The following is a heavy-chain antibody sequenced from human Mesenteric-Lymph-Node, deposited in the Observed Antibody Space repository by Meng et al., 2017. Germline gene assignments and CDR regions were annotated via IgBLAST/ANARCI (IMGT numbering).Heavy chain of an antibody. CDR1: GGSMSSGDYF. J-gene: IGHJ5*02. D-gene: IGHD1-14*01. V-gene: IGHV4-30-4*01. CDR2: IYYSGNT. Sequence: QVTWQGPGPGLVKPSQTLSLTCTVSGGSMSSGDYFWNWIRQPPGKGLEWIGYIYYSGNTYYNPSLKSRVTISIDTSKNQFSLKLSSVTAADTAVYYCARAEYYNWFDPWGQGTLVTVSS. CDR3: ARAEYYNWFDP.